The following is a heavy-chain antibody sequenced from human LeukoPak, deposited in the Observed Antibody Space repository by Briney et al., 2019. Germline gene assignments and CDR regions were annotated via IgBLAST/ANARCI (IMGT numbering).Heavy chain of an antibody. CDR2: INPNSGVT. D-gene: IGHD5-24*01. Sequence: ASVKVSCKASGYTFTAYYIHWVRQAPGQGLEWMGWINPNSGVTKYAQKFQGRVTMTRDTSISTAYMELSSLISDDTATYYCARNLKTEDGYNPWGQGTLVTVSS. CDR3: ARNLKTEDGYNP. CDR1: GYTFTAYY. J-gene: IGHJ5*02. V-gene: IGHV1-2*02.